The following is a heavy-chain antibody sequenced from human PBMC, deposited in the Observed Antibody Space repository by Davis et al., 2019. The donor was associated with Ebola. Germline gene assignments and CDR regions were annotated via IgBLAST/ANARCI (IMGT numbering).Heavy chain of an antibody. CDR3: TNWFV. Sequence: PGGSLRLSCAASGFTFSSYGMHWVRQAPGKGLEWVSAISGRGDRTYYADSVKGRFTISRDNSKNTLYMEVNSLRVEDTAVYHCTNWFVWGQGTLVTVS. J-gene: IGHJ4*02. CDR2: ISGRGDRT. D-gene: IGHD3-9*01. CDR1: GFTFSSYG. V-gene: IGHV3-23*01.